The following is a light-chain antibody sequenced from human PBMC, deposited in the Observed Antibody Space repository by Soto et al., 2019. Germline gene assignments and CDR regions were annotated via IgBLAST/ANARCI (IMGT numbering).Light chain of an antibody. CDR3: QQSYSTPQT. CDR2: AAS. Sequence: DIQMTQSPSSVSASVGDRVTITCRASQGINSRLAWYQQKPGKPPKLLIYAASSLQSGVPSRFSGSGSGTDFTLTISSLQPEDFATYYCQQSYSTPQTFGQGTKVDNK. CDR1: QGINSR. V-gene: IGKV1-12*01. J-gene: IGKJ1*01.